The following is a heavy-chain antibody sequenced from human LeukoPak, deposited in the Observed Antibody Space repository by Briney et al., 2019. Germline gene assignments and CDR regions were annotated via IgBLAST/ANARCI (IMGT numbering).Heavy chain of an antibody. D-gene: IGHD3-10*01. V-gene: IGHV4-34*01. J-gene: IGHJ5*02. CDR2: INHSGST. Sequence: GSLRLSCAASGFTFSNYHMDWVRQPPGKGLEWIGEINHSGSTNYNPSLKSRVTISVDTSKNQFSLKLSSVTAADTAVYYCARVPNKFGEFIDDPWGQGTLVTVSS. CDR3: ARVPNKFGEFIDDP. CDR1: GFTFSNYH.